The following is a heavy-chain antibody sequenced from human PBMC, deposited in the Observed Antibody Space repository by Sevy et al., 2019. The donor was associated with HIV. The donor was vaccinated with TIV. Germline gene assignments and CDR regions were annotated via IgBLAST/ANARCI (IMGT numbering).Heavy chain of an antibody. CDR3: ARDGVGPFWSGYYKGFGYYYYGMDV. J-gene: IGHJ6*02. CDR1: GGSISSGGYY. Sequence: SETLSLTCTVSGGSISSGGYYWSWIRQHPGKGLEWIGYIYYSGSTYYNPSLKSRVTISVDTSKNQFSLKLSSVTAADTAVYYCARDGVGPFWSGYYKGFGYYYYGMDVWGQGTTVTVSS. V-gene: IGHV4-31*03. D-gene: IGHD3-3*01. CDR2: IYYSGST.